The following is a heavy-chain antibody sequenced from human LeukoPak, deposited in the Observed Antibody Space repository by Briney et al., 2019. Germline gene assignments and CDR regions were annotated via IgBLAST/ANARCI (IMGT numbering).Heavy chain of an antibody. V-gene: IGHV3-15*05. J-gene: IGHJ5*02. CDR3: TTVGVATSGFFGP. D-gene: IGHD5-12*01. CDR1: GFTLSNAW. CDR2: IKNKPDGGTT. Sequence: GGSLRLSCAASGFTLSNAWMTWVRQAPGKGLEWVGRIKNKPDGGTTDYAAPVKGRFTISRNDSINTLYLQMTSLKTEDTAFYYCTTVGVATSGFFGPWGQGTLVTVSS.